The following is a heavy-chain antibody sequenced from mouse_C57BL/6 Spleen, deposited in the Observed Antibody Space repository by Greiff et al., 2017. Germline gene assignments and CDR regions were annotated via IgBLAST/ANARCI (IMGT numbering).Heavy chain of an antibody. CDR2: ISSGGSYT. V-gene: IGHV5-6*01. Sequence: EVHLVESGGDLVKPGGSLKLSCAASGFTFSSYGMSWVRQTPDKRLEWVATISSGGSYTYYPDSVKGRFTISRDNAKNTLYLQMSRLKSEDTAMYDCARPYYGSSYWYFDVWGTGTTVTVSS. J-gene: IGHJ1*03. CDR1: GFTFSSYG. D-gene: IGHD1-1*01. CDR3: ARPYYGSSYWYFDV.